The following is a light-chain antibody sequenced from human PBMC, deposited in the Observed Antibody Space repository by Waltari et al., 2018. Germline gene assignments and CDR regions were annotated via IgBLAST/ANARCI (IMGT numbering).Light chain of an antibody. CDR3: EYDNSAPYI. J-gene: IGKJ2*01. CDR2: KAS. V-gene: IGKV1-12*01. Sequence: DIQLTQSPSSLSASVGDRVTINCRSSEGISSWLAWYQQRPGKAPKLLVFKASSLQSGVPSMFRGSESGTDVTVTISSLQPEDVATYDCEYDNSAPYILGQGTKVEIK. CDR1: EGISSW.